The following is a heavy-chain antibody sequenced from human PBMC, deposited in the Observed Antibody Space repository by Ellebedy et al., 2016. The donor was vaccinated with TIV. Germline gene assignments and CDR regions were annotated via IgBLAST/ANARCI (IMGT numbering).Heavy chain of an antibody. CDR1: GDSVSTDIG. CDR3: AREQWLVPDY. J-gene: IGHJ4*02. D-gene: IGHD6-19*01. Sequence: SETLSLTCVISGDSVSTDIGWNWIRQSPSRGLEWLGRTYYRSKWNNDYAVSLKSRITINPDTSKNQFSLQLNSVTPEDTAVYYCAREQWLVPDYWGQGTLVTVSS. CDR2: TYYRSKWNN. V-gene: IGHV6-1*01.